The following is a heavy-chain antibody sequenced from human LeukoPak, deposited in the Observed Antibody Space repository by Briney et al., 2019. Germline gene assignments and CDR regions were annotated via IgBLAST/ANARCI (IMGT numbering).Heavy chain of an antibody. Sequence: SETLSLTCTVSGGSISSSSYYWGWIRQPPGKGLEWIGSIYYSGSTYYNPSLKSRVTISVDTSKNQFSLKLSSVTAADTAVYFCASEGLRYCSSTSCYEFDYWGQGTLVTVSS. CDR3: ASEGLRYCSSTSCYEFDY. CDR1: GGSISSSSYY. D-gene: IGHD2-2*01. J-gene: IGHJ4*02. V-gene: IGHV4-39*01. CDR2: IYYSGST.